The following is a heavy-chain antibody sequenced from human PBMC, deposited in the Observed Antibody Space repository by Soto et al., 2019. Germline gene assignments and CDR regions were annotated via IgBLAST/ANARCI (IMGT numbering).Heavy chain of an antibody. V-gene: IGHV1-18*01. J-gene: IGHJ5*02. Sequence: QVQLVQSGPEVKKPGASVKVSCKASGYTFSNSGFSWMRQAPGQGLEWMGWISTYNGNTNYAQKFQGRLSMTTDTSTSTAFMELRTLRSDDTSVYYCAREEYNNGRNWLNPWGQGTLVTVTS. CDR1: GYTFSNSG. CDR3: AREEYNNGRNWLNP. CDR2: ISTYNGNT. D-gene: IGHD2-8*01.